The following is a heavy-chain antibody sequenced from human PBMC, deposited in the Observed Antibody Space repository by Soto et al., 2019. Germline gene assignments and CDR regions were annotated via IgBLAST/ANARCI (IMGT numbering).Heavy chain of an antibody. CDR3: ARSGGDYRPFDX. CDR2: MTGSGSAI. D-gene: IGHD2-21*01. V-gene: IGHV3-48*03. J-gene: IGHJ4*02. CDR1: GFTFSNYE. Sequence: PGGSLRLSFAASGFTFSNYEMNWIRQAPGKGLEWVSHMTGSGSAIYYADSVKGRFTISRDNAKNSLYLQLNSLRAEDTALYYCARSGGDYRPFDXWGQGTLVTVSX.